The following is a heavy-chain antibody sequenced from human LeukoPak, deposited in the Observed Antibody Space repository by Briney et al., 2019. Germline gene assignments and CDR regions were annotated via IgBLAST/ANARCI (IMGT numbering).Heavy chain of an antibody. V-gene: IGHV1-24*01. J-gene: IGHJ4*02. CDR3: ATDTSGSLGGVPVGY. Sequence: GASVKVSCTVSGYTLTELSMHWVRQAPGKGLEWMGGFDPEDGETIYAQKFQGRVTMTEDTSTDTAYMELSSLRSEDTAVYYCATDTSGSLGGVPVGYWGQGTLVTVSS. CDR2: FDPEDGET. D-gene: IGHD1-26*01. CDR1: GYTLTELS.